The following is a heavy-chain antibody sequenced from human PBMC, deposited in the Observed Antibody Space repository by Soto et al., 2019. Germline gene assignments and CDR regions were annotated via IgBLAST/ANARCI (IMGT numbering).Heavy chain of an antibody. CDR1: GFTFSSYS. Sequence: PGGSLRLSCAASGFTFSSYSMNWVRQAPGNGLEWVSYISSSSSTIYYADSVKGQFTISRDNSKSTLYLQMNSLRAEDTAVYYCAKDKSYYDKSFRFDPSGQGTLVTVSS. V-gene: IGHV3-48*01. CDR2: ISSSSSTI. J-gene: IGHJ5*02. D-gene: IGHD3-22*01. CDR3: AKDKSYYDKSFRFDP.